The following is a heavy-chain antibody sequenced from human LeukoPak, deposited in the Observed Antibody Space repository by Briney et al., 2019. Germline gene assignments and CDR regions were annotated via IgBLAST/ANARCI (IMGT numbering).Heavy chain of an antibody. Sequence: ASVKVSCKASGYTFTNYDINWVRQAPGQGLEWMGWVSPYNGNTKYAQNLQGRVTMTTDTSTNTAYMELRSLRSDDTAMYYCARHFHPAESTGGYFDLWGRGTLVTVSA. D-gene: IGHD1-14*01. J-gene: IGHJ2*01. V-gene: IGHV1-18*01. CDR1: GYTFTNYD. CDR3: ARHFHPAESTGGYFDL. CDR2: VSPYNGNT.